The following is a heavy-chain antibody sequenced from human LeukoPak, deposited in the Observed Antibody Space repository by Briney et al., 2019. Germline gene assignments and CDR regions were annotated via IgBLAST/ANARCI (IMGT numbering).Heavy chain of an antibody. CDR1: GGSVNSGSYY. CDR3: ARTPGYSSSWFPDY. D-gene: IGHD6-13*01. V-gene: IGHV4-61*01. CDR2: IYYSGST. J-gene: IGHJ4*02. Sequence: SETLSLTCTVSGGSVNSGSYYWNWIRQPPGKGLEWIGYIYYSGSTNYNPSLKSRVTISVDTSKNQFSLKLSSVTAADTAVYYCARTPGYSSSWFPDYWGQGTLVTVSS.